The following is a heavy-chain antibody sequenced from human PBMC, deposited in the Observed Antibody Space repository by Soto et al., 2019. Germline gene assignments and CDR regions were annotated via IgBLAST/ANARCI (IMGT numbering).Heavy chain of an antibody. CDR3: ARDASGTTSFLAS. J-gene: IGHJ5*01. V-gene: IGHV3-33*01. Sequence: GGSLRLSCEASGFMFGTSGMHWVRQAPGKGLEWVSGIWLDGSERYYSDSVKGRFTISRDNSKNTLFLQMNSLRVEDTAVYFCARDASGTTSFLASWGQGTLVTVS. CDR2: IWLDGSER. D-gene: IGHD1-1*01. CDR1: GFMFGTSG.